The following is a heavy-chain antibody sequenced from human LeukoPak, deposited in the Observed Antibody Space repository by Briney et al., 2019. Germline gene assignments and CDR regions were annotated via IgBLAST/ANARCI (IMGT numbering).Heavy chain of an antibody. V-gene: IGHV4-39*01. CDR3: ARRGRSCSTSSCYSFDY. CDR2: LCYSGST. D-gene: IGHD2-2*01. J-gene: IGHJ4*02. Sequence: SETLSLTCTVSGGSISSSSYYWGWIRQPPGKGLEWIGNLCYSGSTYSNPSLKSRVTISVDTSKNQFSLRLSSVTAADTAVYYCARRGRSCSTSSCYSFDYWGQGTLVTVSS. CDR1: GGSISSSSYY.